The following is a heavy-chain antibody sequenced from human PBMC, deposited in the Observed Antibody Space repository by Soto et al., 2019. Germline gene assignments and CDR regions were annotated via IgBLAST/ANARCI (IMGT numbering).Heavy chain of an antibody. CDR3: AIVNRAGLVVVSMEYFDY. D-gene: IGHD3-22*01. J-gene: IGHJ4*02. V-gene: IGHV4-31*03. CDR1: GGSISSGGYY. CDR2: IYYSGST. Sequence: QVQLQESGPGLVKPSQTLSLTCTVSGGSISSGGYYWIWIRQHPGKGLEWIGYIYYSGSTYYNPSIMFRVTLSLDTSQTQFSLTLSSVTAADTSVYYCAIVNRAGLVVVSMEYFDYWGKGTLVTVSS.